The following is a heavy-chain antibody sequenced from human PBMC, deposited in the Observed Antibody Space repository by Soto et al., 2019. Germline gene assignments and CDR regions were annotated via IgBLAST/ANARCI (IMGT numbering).Heavy chain of an antibody. V-gene: IGHV1-46*01. CDR3: ARDLTGDLWSGYQSIHYYYGMDV. CDR2: INPSGGST. D-gene: IGHD3-3*01. J-gene: IGHJ6*02. CDR1: GYTFTSYY. Sequence: ASVKVSCKASGYTFTSYYMHWVRQAPGQGLEWMGIINPSGGSTSYAQKFQGRVTMTRDTSTSTVYMELSSLRSEDTAVYYCARDLTGDLWSGYQSIHYYYGMDVWGQGTTVTVSS.